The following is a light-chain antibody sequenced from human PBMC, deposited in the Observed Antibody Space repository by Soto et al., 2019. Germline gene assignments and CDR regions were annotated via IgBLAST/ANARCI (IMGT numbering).Light chain of an antibody. CDR1: QNIITF. V-gene: IGKV1-5*01. CDR3: QHYNSYSEE. Sequence: DIQMTHSPSSLSASVGDRITISCLASQNIITFLNWYQQKGGKAAKLLIHGASSLQSGVPSRFSGSGSGTVFTLTISSLQPDDFATYYCQHYNSYSEEFGQGTKVDIK. J-gene: IGKJ1*01. CDR2: GAS.